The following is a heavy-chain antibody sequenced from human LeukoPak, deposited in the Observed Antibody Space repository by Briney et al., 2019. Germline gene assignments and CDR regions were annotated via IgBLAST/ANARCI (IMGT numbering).Heavy chain of an antibody. CDR1: GFTFSSYV. J-gene: IGHJ4*02. CDR3: ARKGLGGELGGFDS. Sequence: GGSLRLSCADSGFTFSSYVMTWVRQVPGKGLEWVSGTNRRGDITGYADFVKGRFTISRDNAKNSLYLQMNSLRVEDTALYHCARKGLGGELGGFDSWGQGTLVTVSS. V-gene: IGHV3-20*01. D-gene: IGHD1-7*01. CDR2: TNRRGDIT.